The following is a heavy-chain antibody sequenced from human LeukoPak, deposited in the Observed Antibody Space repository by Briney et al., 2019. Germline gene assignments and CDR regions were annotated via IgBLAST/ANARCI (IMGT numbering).Heavy chain of an antibody. Sequence: SETLSLTCIVSGGSIDDSNYYWGWIRQPPEKGLEWIGSFYYTGNTYYSPSLQSRVTISADTSNNQFSLSLRSVTASDTAVYYCARRFHGSGSHFFDYWGQGKLVSASS. CDR1: GGSIDDSNYY. CDR3: ARRFHGSGSHFFDY. J-gene: IGHJ4*02. D-gene: IGHD3-10*01. V-gene: IGHV4-39*01. CDR2: FYYTGNT.